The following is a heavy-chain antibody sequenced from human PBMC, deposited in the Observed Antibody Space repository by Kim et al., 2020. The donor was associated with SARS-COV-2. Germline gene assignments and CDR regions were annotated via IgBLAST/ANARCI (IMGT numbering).Heavy chain of an antibody. Sequence: SETLSLTCAVYGGSFSGYYWSWIRQPPGKGLEWIGEINHSGSTNYNPSLKSRVTISVDTSKNQFSLKLSSVTAADTAVYYCANVLAATHFDYWDQGTLVT. CDR1: GGSFSGYY. V-gene: IGHV4-34*01. CDR3: ANVLAATHFDY. D-gene: IGHD2-15*01. CDR2: INHSGST. J-gene: IGHJ4*02.